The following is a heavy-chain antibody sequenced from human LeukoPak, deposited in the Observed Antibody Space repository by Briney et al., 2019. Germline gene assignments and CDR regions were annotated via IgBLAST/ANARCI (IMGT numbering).Heavy chain of an antibody. V-gene: IGHV6-1*01. J-gene: IGHJ4*02. CDR2: TYYRSKWYN. D-gene: IGHD3-10*01. Sequence: SQTLSLTCAISGDSVSSNSAAWNWIRQSPSRGLEWLGRTYYRSKWYNDYAVSVKSRITINPDTSKNQFSLQLNSVTPEDTAVYYCARERDYYGSGSYLGAFDYWGQGTLVTVSS. CDR3: ARERDYYGSGSYLGAFDY. CDR1: GDSVSSNSAA.